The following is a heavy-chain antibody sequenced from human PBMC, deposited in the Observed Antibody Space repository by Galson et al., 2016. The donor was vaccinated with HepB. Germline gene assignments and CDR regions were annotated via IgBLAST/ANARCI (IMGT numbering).Heavy chain of an antibody. D-gene: IGHD2/OR15-2a*01. CDR2: DSMDGRRK. V-gene: IGHV3-30*18. CDR1: GFTFSGYG. CDR3: AKRHEYCPPVGCSVDY. J-gene: IGHJ4*02. Sequence: SLRLSCAASGFTFSGYGMHWVRQAPGKGLEWVAADSMDGRRKFYADSVKGRFTISRDNSNNILFLQMSSLRADDTAVYFCAKRHEYCPPVGCSVDYWGQGTLFPVSS.